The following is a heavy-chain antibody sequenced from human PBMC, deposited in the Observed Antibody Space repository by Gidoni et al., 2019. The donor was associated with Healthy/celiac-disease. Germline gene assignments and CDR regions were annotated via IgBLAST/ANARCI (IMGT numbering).Heavy chain of an antibody. D-gene: IGHD2-15*01. CDR1: GFTFGDYA. CDR2: IRSKAYGGTT. J-gene: IGHJ6*04. Sequence: EVQLVESGGGVGKPGRSLRLCCTASGFTFGDYARSWFRPAPGKGLECVCCIRSKAYGGTTEYAAYVKGRFTISRDDSKSIAYLQMNSLKTDDTAVYYCTRDQVAMVWGKGTTVTVSS. V-gene: IGHV3-49*05. CDR3: TRDQVAMV.